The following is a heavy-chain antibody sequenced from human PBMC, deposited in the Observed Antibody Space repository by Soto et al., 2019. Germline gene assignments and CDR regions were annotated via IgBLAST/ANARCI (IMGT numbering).Heavy chain of an antibody. J-gene: IGHJ6*02. D-gene: IGHD3-22*01. Sequence: GGSLRLSCEASGFSLSNYWMHWVRQVPGKGLVWVSRISSDGTTTNYADSVKGRFIISRDNAKNTMYLQMNSLRVEDTAVYYCAKHYYDSSGYYDHYYYYYYGMDVWGQGTTVTVSS. V-gene: IGHV3-74*01. CDR2: ISSDGTTT. CDR3: AKHYYDSSGYYDHYYYYYYGMDV. CDR1: GFSLSNYW.